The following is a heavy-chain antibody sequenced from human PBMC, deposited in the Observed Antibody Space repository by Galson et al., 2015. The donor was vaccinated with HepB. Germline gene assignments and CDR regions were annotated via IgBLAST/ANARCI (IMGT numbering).Heavy chain of an antibody. Sequence: SLRLSCAASGFTFSSYAMRWVRQAPGKGLEWVPGITRSGDNTYYTDSVKGRFTISRDNSKNTLYLQMNNLRGDDTALHYCAKLPNYGEPLDYWGQGTLVTVSS. V-gene: IGHV3-23*01. CDR1: GFTFSSYA. CDR3: AKLPNYGEPLDY. J-gene: IGHJ4*02. CDR2: ITRSGDNT. D-gene: IGHD4-17*01.